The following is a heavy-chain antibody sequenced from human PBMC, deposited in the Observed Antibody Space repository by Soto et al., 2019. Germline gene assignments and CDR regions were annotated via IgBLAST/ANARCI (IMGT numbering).Heavy chain of an antibody. J-gene: IGHJ6*02. V-gene: IGHV3-30*18. Sequence: PGGSLRLSCAASGFTFSSYGMHWVRQAPGKGLEWVAVISYDGSNKYYADSVKGRFTISRDNSKNTLYLQMNSLRAEDTAVYYCAKRWSGSYSYYYGMDVWGQGTTVTV. CDR2: ISYDGSNK. D-gene: IGHD1-26*01. CDR3: AKRWSGSYSYYYGMDV. CDR1: GFTFSSYG.